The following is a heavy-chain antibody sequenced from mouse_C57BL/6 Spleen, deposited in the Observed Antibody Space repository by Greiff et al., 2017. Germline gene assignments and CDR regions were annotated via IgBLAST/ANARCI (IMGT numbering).Heavy chain of an antibody. CDR1: GYTFTSYG. D-gene: IGHD2-3*01. CDR3: ARLGYDYWYFDV. CDR2: IYPRSGNT. Sequence: QVQLQQSGAELARPGASVKLSCKASGYTFTSYGISWVKQRTGQGLEWIGEIYPRSGNTYYNEKFKGKATLTADKSSSTAYMELRSLTSEDSAVYFCARLGYDYWYFDVWGTGTTVTVSS. J-gene: IGHJ1*03. V-gene: IGHV1-81*01.